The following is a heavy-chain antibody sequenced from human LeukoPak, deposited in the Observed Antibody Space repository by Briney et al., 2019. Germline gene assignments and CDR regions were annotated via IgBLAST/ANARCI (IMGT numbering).Heavy chain of an antibody. V-gene: IGHV3-53*01. Sequence: GGSLRLSCAASGFTVSSNYMSWVRQAPGKGLEWVSVIYSGGSTYYADSVKGQFTISRDNSKNTLYLQMNSLRAEDTAVYYCASSPGFGESYYFDYWGQGTLVTVSS. CDR1: GFTVSSNY. D-gene: IGHD3-10*01. CDR2: IYSGGST. CDR3: ASSPGFGESYYFDY. J-gene: IGHJ4*02.